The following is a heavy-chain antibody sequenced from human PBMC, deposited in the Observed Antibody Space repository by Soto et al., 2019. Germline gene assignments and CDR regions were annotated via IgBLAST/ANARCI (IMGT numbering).Heavy chain of an antibody. D-gene: IGHD2-2*01. CDR2: FDPEDGET. CDR3: ATVPGYCSSTSCYRWFDS. CDR1: GYTLTELS. J-gene: IGHJ5*01. Sequence: ASVKVSCKVSGYTLTELSIHWVRQAPGKGLEWMGGFDPEDGETIYAQKFQGRVTMTEDTSTDTAYMELSSLRSEDTAVYYCATVPGYCSSTSCYRWFDSWGQGTLVTVFS. V-gene: IGHV1-24*01.